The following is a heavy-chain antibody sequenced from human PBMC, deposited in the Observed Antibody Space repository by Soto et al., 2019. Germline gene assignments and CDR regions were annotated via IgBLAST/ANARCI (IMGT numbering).Heavy chain of an antibody. CDR2: IYYSGST. CDR1: GGSISSGACY. V-gene: IGHV4-30-4*01. J-gene: IGHJ4*02. D-gene: IGHD3-10*01. Sequence: QVQLQESGPGLVKPSQTLSLTCTVSGGSISSGACYWSWILQPPGKGLEWIGYIYYSGSTYYNPSLKSRVTISVDTSKNQFSLKLSSVTAADTAVYYCARAQGSGFLVSWGKGTLVTVSS. CDR3: ARAQGSGFLVS.